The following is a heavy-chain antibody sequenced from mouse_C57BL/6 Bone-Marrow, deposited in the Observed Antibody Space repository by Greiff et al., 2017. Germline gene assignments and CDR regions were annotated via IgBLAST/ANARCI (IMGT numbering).Heavy chain of an antibody. Sequence: EVKLQQSGPELVKPGDSVKISCKASGYSFTGYFMNWVMQSHGKSLEWIGRINPYNGDTFYNQKFKGKATLTVDKSSSTAHMELRSLTSEDSAVYYCARFHDGYFYAMDYWGQGTSVTVSS. D-gene: IGHD2-3*01. CDR3: ARFHDGYFYAMDY. CDR1: GYSFTGYF. J-gene: IGHJ4*01. V-gene: IGHV1-20*01. CDR2: INPYNGDT.